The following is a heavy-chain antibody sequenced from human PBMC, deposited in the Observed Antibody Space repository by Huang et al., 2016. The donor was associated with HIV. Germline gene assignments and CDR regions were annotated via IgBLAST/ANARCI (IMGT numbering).Heavy chain of an antibody. CDR1: GGSFSGYY. J-gene: IGHJ4*02. Sequence: QVQLRQWGAGLVKPSETLSLTCAVYGGSFSGYYWTWIRQSPGKGLEWIGEINHIGKTKYQLSLKRRVTSSKDTAKNLFSLQLTSVSAAETGVYFCARGKAAGSAWYGVYYFDYWGEGALVTVTS. D-gene: IGHD6-19*01. CDR3: ARGKAAGSAWYGVYYFDY. V-gene: IGHV4-34*01. CDR2: INHIGKT.